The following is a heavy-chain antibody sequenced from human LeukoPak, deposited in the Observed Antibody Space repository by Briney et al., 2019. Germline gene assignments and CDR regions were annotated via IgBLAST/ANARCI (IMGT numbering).Heavy chain of an antibody. CDR1: GGSISSSSYF. J-gene: IGHJ4*02. D-gene: IGHD6-13*01. Sequence: SETLSLTCTVSGGSISSSSYFWGWIRQPPGKGLEWIGTIYYSGSTYYNPSLKSRVTISVDTSKNQFSLKLSSVTAADTAVYYCARYSWTGIAAAGPPDYWGQGTLVTVSS. V-gene: IGHV4-39*07. CDR3: ARYSWTGIAAAGPPDY. CDR2: IYYSGST.